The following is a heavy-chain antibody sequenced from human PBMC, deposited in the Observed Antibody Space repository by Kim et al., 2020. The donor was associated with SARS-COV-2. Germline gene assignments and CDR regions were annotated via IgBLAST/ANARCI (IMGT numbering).Heavy chain of an antibody. V-gene: IGHV3-11*05. D-gene: IGHD3-10*01. CDR3: ARVPYGSGSHYYFDY. J-gene: IGHJ4*02. Sequence: DYEKGRFTISRDNAKNPLYLQMNTLRAEDTAVYCYARVPYGSGSHYYFDYWGQGTLVTVSS.